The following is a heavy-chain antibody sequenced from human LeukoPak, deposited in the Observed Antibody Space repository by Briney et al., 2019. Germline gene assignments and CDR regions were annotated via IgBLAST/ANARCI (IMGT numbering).Heavy chain of an antibody. Sequence: ASVKVSCKASGYTFTGYYMHWVRQAPGQGLEWMGWINPNSGGTNYAQKFQGRVTMTSDMSTSTVYMELSSLRSEDTAMYYCARRYCSGGGCPNDYWGQGTLVTVSS. V-gene: IGHV1-2*02. J-gene: IGHJ4*02. D-gene: IGHD2-15*01. CDR3: ARRYCSGGGCPNDY. CDR1: GYTFTGYY. CDR2: INPNSGGT.